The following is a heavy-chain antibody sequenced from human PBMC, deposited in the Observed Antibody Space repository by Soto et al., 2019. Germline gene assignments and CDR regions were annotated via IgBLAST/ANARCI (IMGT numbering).Heavy chain of an antibody. D-gene: IGHD1-26*01. J-gene: IGHJ5*02. CDR2: INSDGSST. CDR3: ARGGGSYGGFDP. CDR1: GFTFSSYW. V-gene: IGHV3-74*01. Sequence: EVQLVESGGGLVQPGGSLRLSCAASGFTFSSYWMHWVRQAPGKGLVWVSRINSDGSSTSYADSVKGRFTISRDNAKNTLYLQINSLRAEDTAVYYCARGGGSYGGFDPWGQGTLVAVSS.